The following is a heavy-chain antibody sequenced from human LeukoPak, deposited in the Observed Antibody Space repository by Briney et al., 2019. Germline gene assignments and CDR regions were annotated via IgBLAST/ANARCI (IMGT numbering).Heavy chain of an antibody. CDR1: GFTVSSNY. J-gene: IGHJ4*02. CDR2: ISDGSDRT. V-gene: IGHV3-23*01. Sequence: PGGSLRLSCAASGFTVSSNYMSWVRQAPGKGLEWVSGISDGSDRTYYADSVKGRFTISRDNSKNTLYLQMNSLRAADTAVYYCAKDARRSSGWYFFDSWGQGTLVTVSS. D-gene: IGHD6-19*01. CDR3: AKDARRSSGWYFFDS.